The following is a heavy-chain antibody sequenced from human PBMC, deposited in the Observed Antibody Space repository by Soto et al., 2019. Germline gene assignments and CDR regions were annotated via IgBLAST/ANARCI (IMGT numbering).Heavy chain of an antibody. J-gene: IGHJ4*02. Sequence: SXKVSFKASGYTXTGYYMHLVRQAPGQGLEWMGWINPNSGGTNYAQKFQGMFTMNSDTSISTAYMDLSRLRSDDTAVYYCARDSSTDYWGQGTLGTVS. V-gene: IGHV1-2*02. CDR1: GYTXTGYY. CDR3: ARDSSTDY. CDR2: INPNSGGT.